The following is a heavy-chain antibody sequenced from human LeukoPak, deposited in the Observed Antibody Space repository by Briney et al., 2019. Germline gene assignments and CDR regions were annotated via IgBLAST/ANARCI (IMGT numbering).Heavy chain of an antibody. Sequence: SETLSLTCAVYGGSFSGYYWSWIRQPPGKGLEWIGEINHSGSTNYSPSLKSRVTISVDTSKNQFSLKLSSVTAADTAVYYCARLVEIGGYYFDYWGQGTLVTVSS. CDR2: INHSGST. V-gene: IGHV4-34*01. CDR3: ARLVEIGGYYFDY. J-gene: IGHJ4*02. CDR1: GGSFSGYY. D-gene: IGHD5-24*01.